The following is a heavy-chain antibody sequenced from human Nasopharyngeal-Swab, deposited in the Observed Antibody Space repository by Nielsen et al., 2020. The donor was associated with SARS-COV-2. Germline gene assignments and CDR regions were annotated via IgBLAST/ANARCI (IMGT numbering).Heavy chain of an antibody. D-gene: IGHD5-12*01. V-gene: IGHV3-33*05. CDR1: GFTFSSYG. Sequence: GGSLRLSCAASGFTFSSYGMHWVRQAPGKGLEWVAVISYDGSNKYYADSVKGRFTISRDNSKNTLYLQMNSLRAEDTAVYYCARAKGGYSGYGYIDYWGQGTLVTVSS. CDR3: ARAKGGYSGYGYIDY. J-gene: IGHJ4*02. CDR2: ISYDGSNK.